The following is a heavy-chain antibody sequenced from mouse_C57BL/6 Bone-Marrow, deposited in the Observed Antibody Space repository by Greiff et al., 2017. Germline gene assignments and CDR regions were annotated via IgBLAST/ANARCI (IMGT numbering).Heavy chain of an antibody. Sequence: EVKVVESGGGLVKPGGSLKLSCAASGFTFSDYGMHWVRQAPEKGLEWVAYISSGSSTIYYADTVKGRFTISRDNAKNTLFLQMTSLRSEDTAMXYCANYYAMDYWGQGTSVTVSS. J-gene: IGHJ4*01. CDR3: ANYYAMDY. CDR1: GFTFSDYG. V-gene: IGHV5-17*01. CDR2: ISSGSSTI.